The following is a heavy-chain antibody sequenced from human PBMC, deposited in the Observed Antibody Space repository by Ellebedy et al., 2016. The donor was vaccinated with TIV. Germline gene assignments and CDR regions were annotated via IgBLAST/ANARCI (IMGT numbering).Heavy chain of an antibody. J-gene: IGHJ4*02. CDR3: ARHSGYYWYYFDY. CDR2: ISVYNGVT. D-gene: IGHD3-22*01. Sequence: ASVKVSCKASGYTFTSHGISWVRQAPGQGLEWVGWISVYNGVTKYAQKFQGRVTITADELGSTAYMELSSLRSEDTAVYYCARHSGYYWYYFDYWGQGTLVTVSS. CDR1: GYTFTSHG. V-gene: IGHV1-18*04.